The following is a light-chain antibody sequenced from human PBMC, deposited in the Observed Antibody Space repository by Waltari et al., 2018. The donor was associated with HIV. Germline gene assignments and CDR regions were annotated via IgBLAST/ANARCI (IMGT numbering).Light chain of an antibody. V-gene: IGKV1-33*01. J-gene: IGKJ4*01. Sequence: DIQMCQSPSSLSSSVRDSVTIPCQARQDLSNYLNWYQQKAGKAPKLLIYDASNLETGGPSRFSGSGSGTDFTFAISSLQTEDIATDYCQQYDNLPALTFGGGTKVEIK. CDR1: QDLSNY. CDR2: DAS. CDR3: QQYDNLPALT.